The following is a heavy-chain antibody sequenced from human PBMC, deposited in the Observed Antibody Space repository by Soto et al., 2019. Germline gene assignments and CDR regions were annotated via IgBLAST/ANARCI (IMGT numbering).Heavy chain of an antibody. CDR3: ATYGSGSYYFGVYYPYYFDY. D-gene: IGHD3-10*01. CDR1: GGTFSSYA. Sequence: QVQLVQSGAEVKKPGSSVKVSCKASGGTFSSYAISWVRQAPGQGLEWMGGIIPIFGTANYAQKFQGRVTITADESTSTAYMELSSLRSEDTAVYYCATYGSGSYYFGVYYPYYFDYWGHGTLVTVSS. V-gene: IGHV1-69*01. J-gene: IGHJ4*01. CDR2: IIPIFGTA.